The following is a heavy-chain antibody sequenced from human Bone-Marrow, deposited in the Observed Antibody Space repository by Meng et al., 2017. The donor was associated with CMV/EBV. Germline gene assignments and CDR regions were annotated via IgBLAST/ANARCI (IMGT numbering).Heavy chain of an antibody. CDR1: GYTITDHH. Sequence: ASVKVSCKASGYTITDHHMHWVRQAPGQGLEWMGWIGPSSAGTNYAQKFQGRVTMTRDTSISTAYMELRSLRSEDTAVYYCATVKRGTRWFDPWGHGTLVTVSS. CDR2: IGPSSAGT. J-gene: IGHJ5*02. D-gene: IGHD1-1*01. CDR3: ATVKRGTRWFDP. V-gene: IGHV1-2*02.